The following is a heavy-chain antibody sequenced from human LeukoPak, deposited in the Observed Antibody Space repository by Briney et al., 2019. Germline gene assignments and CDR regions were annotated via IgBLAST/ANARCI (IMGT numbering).Heavy chain of an antibody. V-gene: IGHV3-21*06. J-gene: IGHJ5*02. CDR1: GFTFSTYT. CDR3: ARDMAADVMVGASTTTS. CDR2: ISSTSRYK. D-gene: IGHD1-26*01. Sequence: GGSLRLSWAASGFTFSTYTMNWVRLAPGKGLEWVACISSTSRYKYYADSVKGRFTIFRDNAKSSLSLEMNSLRVEDAAVYYCARDMAADVMVGASTTTSWGQGTLVTVSS.